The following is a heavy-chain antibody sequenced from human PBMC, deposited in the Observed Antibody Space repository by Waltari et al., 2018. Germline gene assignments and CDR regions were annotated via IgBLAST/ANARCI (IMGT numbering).Heavy chain of an antibody. CDR1: AVTSTRAA. J-gene: IGHJ4*02. V-gene: IGHV1-69*18. D-gene: IGHD3-9*01. CDR3: AIGSTGFDY. Sequence: QMQLAQSGAEVKKPGPSAQLSCKAPAVTSTRAASSWVRQASGQGLEWMGRINRIFGTANYAQKCQGRVTITADESTSTAYMELGSLGSEDTAVYYCAIGSTGFDYWGQGTLVTVSS. CDR2: INRIFGTA.